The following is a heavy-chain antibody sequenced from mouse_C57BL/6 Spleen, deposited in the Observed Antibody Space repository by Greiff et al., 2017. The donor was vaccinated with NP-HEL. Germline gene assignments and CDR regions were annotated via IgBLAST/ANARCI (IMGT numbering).Heavy chain of an antibody. CDR2: IYPRSGNT. V-gene: IGHV1-81*01. CDR3: EGYYYGSSYEYFDY. J-gene: IGHJ2*01. D-gene: IGHD1-1*01. Sequence: QVQLQQSGAELARPGASVKLSCKASGYTFTSYGISWVKQRTGQGLEWIGEIYPRSGNTYYNEKFKGKATLTADKSSSTAYMELRSLTSEDSAVYFCEGYYYGSSYEYFDYWGQGTTLTVSS. CDR1: GYTFTSYG.